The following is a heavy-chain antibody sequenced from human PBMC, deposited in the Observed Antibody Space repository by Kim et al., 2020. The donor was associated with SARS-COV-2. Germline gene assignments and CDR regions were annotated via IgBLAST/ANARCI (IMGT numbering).Heavy chain of an antibody. CDR3: AREAAVAAPYYYYGMDV. V-gene: IGHV4-59*01. D-gene: IGHD2-15*01. J-gene: IGHJ6*02. Sequence: LRSRVTVSVDTSKNQFSLKLSSVTAADTAVYYCAREAAVAAPYYYYGMDVWGQGTTVTGSS.